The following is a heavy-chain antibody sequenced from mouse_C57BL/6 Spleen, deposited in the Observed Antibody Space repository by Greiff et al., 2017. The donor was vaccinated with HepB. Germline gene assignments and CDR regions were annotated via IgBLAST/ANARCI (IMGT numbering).Heavy chain of an antibody. J-gene: IGHJ1*03. CDR2: IYPRSGNT. V-gene: IGHV1-81*01. D-gene: IGHD1-1*01. CDR1: GYTFTSYG. Sequence: QVQLQQSGAELARPGASVKLSCKASGYTFTSYGISWVKQRTGQGLEWIGEIYPRSGNTYYNEKFKGKATLPADKSSSTAYMELRSLTSEDSAVYFCARYYYGRGNWYFDVWGTGTTVTVSS. CDR3: ARYYYGRGNWYFDV.